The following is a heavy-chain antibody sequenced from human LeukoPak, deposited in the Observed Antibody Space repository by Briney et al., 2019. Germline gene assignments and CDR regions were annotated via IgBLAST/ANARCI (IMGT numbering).Heavy chain of an antibody. Sequence: GGSLRLSCAASGFTFSNAWMSWVRQAPGKGLEWVGRIKSKTDGGTTDYAAPVKGRFTISRDDSKNTLYLQMNSLKTEDTAVYYCTTFFGVMVGYYLDYFDYWGQGTLVTVSS. CDR2: IKSKTDGGTT. CDR1: GFTFSNAW. CDR3: TTFFGVMVGYYLDYFDY. D-gene: IGHD3-22*01. V-gene: IGHV3-15*01. J-gene: IGHJ4*02.